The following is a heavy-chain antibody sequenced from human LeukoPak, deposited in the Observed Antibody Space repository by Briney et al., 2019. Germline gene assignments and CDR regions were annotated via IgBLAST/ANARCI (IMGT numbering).Heavy chain of an antibody. D-gene: IGHD3-22*01. CDR2: IYYSGST. Sequence: SETLSLTCTVSGGSISSYYWSWIRQHPGKGLEWIGYIYYSGSTYYNPSLKSRVTISVDTSKNQFSLKLSSVTAADTAVYYCASGNYYDSGGRLNWFDPWGQGTLVTVSS. CDR1: GGSISSYY. J-gene: IGHJ5*02. CDR3: ASGNYYDSGGRLNWFDP. V-gene: IGHV4-59*06.